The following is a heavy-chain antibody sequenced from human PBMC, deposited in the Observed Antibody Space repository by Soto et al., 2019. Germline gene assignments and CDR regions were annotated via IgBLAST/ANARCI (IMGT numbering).Heavy chain of an antibody. CDR1: GGTFSSYA. V-gene: IGHV1-69*13. CDR2: IIPIFGTA. Sequence: SVKVSCKASGGTFSSYAISWVRQAPGQGLEWMGGIIPIFGTANYAQKFQGRVTITADESTSTAYTELSSLRSEDTAVYYCAREKYQLPYYYYYGMDVWGQGTTVTVSS. J-gene: IGHJ6*02. CDR3: AREKYQLPYYYYYGMDV. D-gene: IGHD2-2*01.